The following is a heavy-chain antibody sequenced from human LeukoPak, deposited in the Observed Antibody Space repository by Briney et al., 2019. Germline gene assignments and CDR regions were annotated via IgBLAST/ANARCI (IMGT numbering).Heavy chain of an antibody. CDR1: GFTVSTYG. J-gene: IGHJ5*02. V-gene: IGHV3-23*01. CDR3: AKQIAAATSSLDP. Sequence: GGSLRLSCAASGFTVSTYGMSWVRQAPGKGLEWVSAISGSGGSTYYADSVKGRFTISRDNSKNTLYLQMNSLRAEDTAVYYCAKQIAAATSSLDPWGQGTLVTVSS. D-gene: IGHD6-13*01. CDR2: ISGSGGST.